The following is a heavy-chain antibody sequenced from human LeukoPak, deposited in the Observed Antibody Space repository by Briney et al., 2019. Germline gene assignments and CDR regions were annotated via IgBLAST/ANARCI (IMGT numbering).Heavy chain of an antibody. CDR1: GGSFSSYY. V-gene: IGHV4-34*01. CDR2: INHSGST. J-gene: IGHJ4*02. D-gene: IGHD3-9*01. CDR3: ARGGLRYFDWRRYYFDY. Sequence: SETLSLTCAVYGGSFSSYYWSWIRQPPGKGLEWIGEINHSGSTNYNPSLKSRVTISVDTSKNQFSLKLSSVTAADTAVYYCARGGLRYFDWRRYYFDYWGQGTLVTVSS.